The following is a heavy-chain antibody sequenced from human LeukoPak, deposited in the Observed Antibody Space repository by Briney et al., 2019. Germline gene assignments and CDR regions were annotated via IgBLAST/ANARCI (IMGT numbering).Heavy chain of an antibody. CDR2: LYNAGST. CDR3: ASLKGLFDYFDY. J-gene: IGHJ4*02. CDR1: VYILSNNY. D-gene: IGHD3-22*01. V-gene: IGHV3-53*01. Sequence: GGSLRLSRVASVYILSNNYMSCVRQAPGTGLEWVSVLYNAGSTYYADSVKGRFPISRDNSKNTLYLQMYSLRAEDTAVYYCASLKGLFDYFDYWGQGILVTVYS.